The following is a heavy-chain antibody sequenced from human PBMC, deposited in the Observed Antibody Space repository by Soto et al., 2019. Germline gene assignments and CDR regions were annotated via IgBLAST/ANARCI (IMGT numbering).Heavy chain of an antibody. CDR3: WRDRRFGNGYNFGFDY. CDR2: ISFDGRRK. D-gene: IGHD5-12*01. V-gene: IGHV3-30*04. Sequence: QVQLVESGGGVVQPGRSLRLSCAASGFTFSSYTMHWVRQAPGKGLEWVAAISFDGRRKYYADSVKDRFTVSRDNSKNTLNVEMNSLRIEDAAVYYCWRDRRFGNGYNFGFDYWGQGTLVTVSS. CDR1: GFTFSSYT. J-gene: IGHJ4*02.